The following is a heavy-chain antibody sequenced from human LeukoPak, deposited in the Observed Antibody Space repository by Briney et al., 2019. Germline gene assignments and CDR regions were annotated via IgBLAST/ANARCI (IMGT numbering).Heavy chain of an antibody. V-gene: IGHV1-69*05. J-gene: IGHJ4*02. CDR1: GGTFSSYA. D-gene: IGHD2-21*02. CDR2: IIPIFGTA. Sequence: GASVKVSCKASGGTFSSYAISLVRQAPGQGLEWMGGIIPIFGTANYAQKFQGRVTITTDESTSTAYMELSSLRSEDTAVYYCASHIYCGGDCYPLFDYWGQGTLVTVSS. CDR3: ASHIYCGGDCYPLFDY.